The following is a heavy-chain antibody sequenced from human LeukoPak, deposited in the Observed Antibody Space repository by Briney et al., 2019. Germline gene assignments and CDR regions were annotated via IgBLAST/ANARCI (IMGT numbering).Heavy chain of an antibody. V-gene: IGHV3-48*03. CDR1: GFTFSSYE. CDR3: ARSITMIVDWFDP. Sequence: GGSLRLSCAASGFTFSSYEMNWVRQAPGKGLEWVSYISSSGSTIYYADSVKGRFTISRDNAKNSLYLQMNSLRAEDTAVYYCARSITMIVDWFDPWGQGTLVTVSS. D-gene: IGHD3-22*01. CDR2: ISSSGSTI. J-gene: IGHJ5*02.